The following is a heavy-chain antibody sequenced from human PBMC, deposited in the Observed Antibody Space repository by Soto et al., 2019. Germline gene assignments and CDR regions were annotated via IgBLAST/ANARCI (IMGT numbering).Heavy chain of an antibody. CDR2: IYYSGYT. CDR1: GGSMSRYY. Sequence: QVQLQESGPGLVKPSETLSLTCTVSGGSMSRYYWIWIRQAPGKGLEWIGYIYYSGYTKYDPSLKSRVTMSVDTSKNQFSLELSYVTAADTAVYYCAGGMAPIELDFWGQGTLVTASS. D-gene: IGHD3-16*01. CDR3: AGGMAPIELDF. V-gene: IGHV4-59*01. J-gene: IGHJ4*02.